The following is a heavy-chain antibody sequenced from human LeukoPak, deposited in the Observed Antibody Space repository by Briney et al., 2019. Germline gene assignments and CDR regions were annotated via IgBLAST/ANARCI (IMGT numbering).Heavy chain of an antibody. J-gene: IGHJ5*02. Sequence: SETLSLTCTVSGGSISSYYWSWIRQPPGKGLEWIGYIYYSGSTNYNPSLKSRVTISVDTSKNQFSLKLSSVTAADTAVYYCARGHAAYGSGSYYPNWFDPWGQGTLVTVSS. D-gene: IGHD3-10*01. CDR2: IYYSGST. V-gene: IGHV4-59*01. CDR3: ARGHAAYGSGSYYPNWFDP. CDR1: GGSISSYY.